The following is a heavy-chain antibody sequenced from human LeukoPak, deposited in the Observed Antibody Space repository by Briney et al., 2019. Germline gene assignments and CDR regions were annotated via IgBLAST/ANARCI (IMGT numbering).Heavy chain of an antibody. Sequence: ASVKVSCKVSGYTLTEITLHWVRKPPGKGLEWMGGFDPEDGETIYAQKFQGRITMTEDTSTDTAYMELSSLRSEDTAVYYGATRRIMVRGVIDAFDIWGQGTMVTVSS. CDR1: GYTLTEIT. J-gene: IGHJ3*02. CDR2: FDPEDGET. D-gene: IGHD3-10*01. CDR3: ATRRIMVRGVIDAFDI. V-gene: IGHV1-24*01.